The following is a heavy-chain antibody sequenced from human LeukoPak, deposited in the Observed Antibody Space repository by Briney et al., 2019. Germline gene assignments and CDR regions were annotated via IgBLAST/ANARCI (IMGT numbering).Heavy chain of an antibody. CDR1: GGTFSSYA. Sequence: SVKVSCKASGGTFSSYAISWVRQAPGQGLEWMGGIIPIFGTANYAQKFQGRVTITADESTSTAYMELSSLRSEDTAVYYCASEVVDGYYFDYWGQGTLVTVSS. J-gene: IGHJ4*02. CDR3: ASEVVDGYYFDY. CDR2: IIPIFGTA. D-gene: IGHD2-2*01. V-gene: IGHV1-69*13.